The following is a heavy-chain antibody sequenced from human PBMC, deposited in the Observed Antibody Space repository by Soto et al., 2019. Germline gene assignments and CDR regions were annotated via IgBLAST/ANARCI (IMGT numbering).Heavy chain of an antibody. CDR1: GYTFTSYD. D-gene: IGHD2-15*01. J-gene: IGHJ6*02. Sequence: QVQLVQSGAEVKKPGASVQVSCKASGYTFTSYDINWVRQATGQGLEWMGWINPNSGNTGYAKKFQGRVTMTGNTSISTAYMELSSLRSEDTAVYYCAIPDLIGDVWGQGTTVTVSS. CDR3: AIPDLIGDV. V-gene: IGHV1-8*01. CDR2: INPNSGNT.